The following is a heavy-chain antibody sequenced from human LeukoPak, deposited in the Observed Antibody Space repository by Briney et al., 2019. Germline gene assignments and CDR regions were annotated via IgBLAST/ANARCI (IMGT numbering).Heavy chain of an antibody. Sequence: GGSLRLSCAASGFTFSSYSMNWVRQAPGKGLEWVSSISSSSSYIYYADSVKGRFTISRDNAKNSLYLQMNSLRAEDTAVYYCARDRVQLWLSYYYYSMDVWGQGTTVTVSS. V-gene: IGHV3-21*01. CDR1: GFTFSSYS. CDR3: ARDRVQLWLSYYYYSMDV. D-gene: IGHD5-18*01. CDR2: ISSSSSYI. J-gene: IGHJ6*02.